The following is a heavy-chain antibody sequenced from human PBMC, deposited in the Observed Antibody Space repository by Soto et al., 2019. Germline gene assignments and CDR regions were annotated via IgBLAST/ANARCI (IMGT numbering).Heavy chain of an antibody. Sequence: QVQLVQSGAEVKKPGSSVKVSCKASGGTLSSYVVTWVRQAPGQGLEWMGVIIPIFDRANYAQKFQGRVTLTADEYSGTVYMELSSLRSEDTAVYYCARGVDIRMVSGYYYYHGMDVWGQGTTVTVSS. CDR2: IIPIFDRA. J-gene: IGHJ6*02. D-gene: IGHD1-26*01. CDR1: GGTLSSYV. CDR3: ARGVDIRMVSGYYYYHGMDV. V-gene: IGHV1-69*12.